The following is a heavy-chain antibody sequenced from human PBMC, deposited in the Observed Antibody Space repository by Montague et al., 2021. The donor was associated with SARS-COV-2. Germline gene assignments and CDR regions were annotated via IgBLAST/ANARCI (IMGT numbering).Heavy chain of an antibody. J-gene: IGHJ3*02. D-gene: IGHD3-22*01. CDR1: GFSLSTTGVG. V-gene: IGHV2-5*02. CDR3: AREYYYDSSGYYGYAFDI. CDR2: IYWDDDK. Sequence: PALVKSTQTLTVTCTFSGFSLSTTGVGVGWIRQPPGKALEWLALIYWDDDKRYRPSLKNRLTITKDISQNQVVLTMTNMDPVDTATYYCAREYYYDSSGYYGYAFDIWGQGTMVTVSS.